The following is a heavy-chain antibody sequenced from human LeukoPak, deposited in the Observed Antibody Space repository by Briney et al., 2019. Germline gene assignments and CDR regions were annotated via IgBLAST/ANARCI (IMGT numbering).Heavy chain of an antibody. V-gene: IGHV3-48*01. CDR3: ASPFDY. J-gene: IGHJ4*02. CDR1: GFTFNTYS. CDR2: ISSDSKTI. Sequence: PGGSLRLSCTASGFTFNTYSMNWVSQAPGKGLEWVSYISSDSKTIYYADSVKGGFTISRDNAKNSLYLQMDSLRAEDTAVYYCASPFDYWGQGTLVTVSS.